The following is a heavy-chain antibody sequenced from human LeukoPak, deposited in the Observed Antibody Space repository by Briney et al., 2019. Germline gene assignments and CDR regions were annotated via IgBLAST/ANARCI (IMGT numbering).Heavy chain of an antibody. CDR1: GFTFSSYT. V-gene: IGHV3-21*01. CDR3: ATWDDYGDYVAFEY. Sequence: GGSLRLSCAGSGFTFSSYTMNWVRQAPGKGLEWVSSISSSATYIYYADSVRGRFTICRDDAKNSLFLHMNSLRAEDTAVYYCATWDDYGDYVAFEYWGQGTLVTVSS. CDR2: ISSSATYI. D-gene: IGHD4-17*01. J-gene: IGHJ4*02.